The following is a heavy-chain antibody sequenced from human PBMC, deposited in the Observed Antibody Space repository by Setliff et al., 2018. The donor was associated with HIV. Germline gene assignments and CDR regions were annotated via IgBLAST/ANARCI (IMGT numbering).Heavy chain of an antibody. J-gene: IGHJ3*02. Sequence: SVKVSCKASGGTFSSYAISWVRQAPGQGLEWMGGIIPIFGTANYAQKFQGRVTITADESMSTAYMELSSLRSEDTAVYYCARSRDIVVVPAAPRGAFDIWGQGTMVTVSS. CDR3: ARSRDIVVVPAAPRGAFDI. D-gene: IGHD2-2*01. CDR1: GGTFSSYA. CDR2: IIPIFGTA. V-gene: IGHV1-69*13.